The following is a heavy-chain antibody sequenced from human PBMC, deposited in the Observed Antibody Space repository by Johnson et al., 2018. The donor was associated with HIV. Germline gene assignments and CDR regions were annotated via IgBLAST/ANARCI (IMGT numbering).Heavy chain of an antibody. J-gene: IGHJ3*02. CDR3: ARGGWGDAFDI. CDR1: GFTFRSYG. V-gene: IGHV3-30*02. D-gene: IGHD3-16*01. Sequence: QVQLVESGGGVVQPGGSLRLSCAASGFTFRSYGMHWVRQAPGKGLEWVTFIRYDGRNKYYADCVKGRFTISRDNSKNTLYLQMNSLRAEDTAVYYCARGGWGDAFDIWGQGTMVTVSS. CDR2: IRYDGRNK.